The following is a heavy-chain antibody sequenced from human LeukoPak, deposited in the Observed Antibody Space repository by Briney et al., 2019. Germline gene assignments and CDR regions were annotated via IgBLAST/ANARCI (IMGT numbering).Heavy chain of an antibody. D-gene: IGHD6-19*01. Sequence: GGSLRLSCAASGFTFSIYSMNWVRQAPGKGLEWVSSISSGSSYISYADSVKGRFTLSRDNANDSLYLQMDSLRAEDTAVFYCARARGSGWDAFDIWGQGTMVTVSS. CDR3: ARARGSGWDAFDI. CDR1: GFTFSIYS. J-gene: IGHJ3*02. CDR2: ISSGSSYI. V-gene: IGHV3-21*01.